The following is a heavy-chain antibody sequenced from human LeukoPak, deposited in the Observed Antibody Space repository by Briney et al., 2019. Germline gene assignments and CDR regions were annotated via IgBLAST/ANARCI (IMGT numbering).Heavy chain of an antibody. CDR1: GFTFDDYA. CDR2: ISWNSGSI. V-gene: IGHV3-9*01. Sequence: GGSLRLSCAASGFTFDDYAMYWVRQAPGKGLEWVSGISWNSGSIGYADSVKGRFTISRDNAKNSLYLQMNSLRAEDTAVYYCANHLACGSTSCPPFDYWGQGTLVTVSS. J-gene: IGHJ4*02. CDR3: ANHLACGSTSCPPFDY. D-gene: IGHD2-2*01.